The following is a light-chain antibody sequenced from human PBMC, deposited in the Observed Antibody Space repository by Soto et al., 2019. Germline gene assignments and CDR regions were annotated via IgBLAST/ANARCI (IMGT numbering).Light chain of an antibody. J-gene: IGKJ2*01. V-gene: IGKV3-15*01. CDR1: QSISTE. CDR3: QQGHNWPLT. Sequence: EIWMTQSPPTLSLSPGERATLSCRASQSISTELAWYQQNPGQPPSLLIYSASTRATGVPARFTGSGSGSEFTLTISGLQSEDFAVYYCQQGHNWPLTFGQGTRLEI. CDR2: SAS.